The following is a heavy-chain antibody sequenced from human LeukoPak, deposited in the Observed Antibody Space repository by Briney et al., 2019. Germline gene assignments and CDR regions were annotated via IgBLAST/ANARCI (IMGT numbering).Heavy chain of an antibody. D-gene: IGHD2-2*01. CDR1: GFTFSSYG. CDR3: AKDDRMGVVVPAALDY. CDR2: IRYDGSNK. Sequence: GGSLRLSCAASGFTFSSYGMHWVRQAPGKGLEWVAFIRYDGSNKYYADSVKGRFTISRDNSKNTLYLQMNSLRAEDTAVYYCAKDDRMGVVVPAALDYWGQGTLVTVSS. J-gene: IGHJ4*02. V-gene: IGHV3-30*02.